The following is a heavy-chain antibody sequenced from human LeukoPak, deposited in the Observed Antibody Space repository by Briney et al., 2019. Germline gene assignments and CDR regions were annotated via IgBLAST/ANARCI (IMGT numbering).Heavy chain of an antibody. D-gene: IGHD3-10*01. CDR3: ARVPAMVRGADAFDI. J-gene: IGHJ3*02. CDR1: GYTCTGYC. Sequence: GASVKVSFTASGYTCTGYCMHWVRQATGQGLEWMGWINPNSGGTNYAQKFQGRVTMTRDTSISTAYMELSRLRSDDTAVYYCARVPAMVRGADAFDIWGQGTMVTVSS. V-gene: IGHV1-2*02. CDR2: INPNSGGT.